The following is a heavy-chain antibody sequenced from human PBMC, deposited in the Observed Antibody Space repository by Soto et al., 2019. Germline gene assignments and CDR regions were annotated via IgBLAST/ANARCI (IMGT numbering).Heavy chain of an antibody. J-gene: IGHJ6*02. D-gene: IGHD3-3*01. CDR2: LYYTGST. CDR1: GGSISDFY. CDR3: EGGVGNDFRRSKAPPIDV. V-gene: IGHV4-59*01. Sequence: SETLSLTCNVSGGSISDFYWSWIRQSPGKRLEWIGYLYYTGSTNYNPALKSRVTISLDTSKNQFSLQVRTVTAADPAVYYCEGGVGNDFRRSKAPPIDVWGQGTTVTVSS.